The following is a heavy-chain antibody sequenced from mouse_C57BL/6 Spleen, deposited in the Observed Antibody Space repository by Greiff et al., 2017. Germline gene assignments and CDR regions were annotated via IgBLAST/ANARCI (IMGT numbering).Heavy chain of an antibody. Sequence: QVQLQQSGAELVKPGASVKMSCKASGYTFTSYWITWVKQRPGQGLEWIGDIYPGSGSTNYNEKFKSKATLTVDPSSSTAYMQLSSLTSEDSAVYYCARRWSNGRDYYAMDYWGQGTSVTVSS. V-gene: IGHV1-55*01. CDR2: IYPGSGST. D-gene: IGHD2-3*01. CDR3: ARRWSNGRDYYAMDY. CDR1: GYTFTSYW. J-gene: IGHJ4*01.